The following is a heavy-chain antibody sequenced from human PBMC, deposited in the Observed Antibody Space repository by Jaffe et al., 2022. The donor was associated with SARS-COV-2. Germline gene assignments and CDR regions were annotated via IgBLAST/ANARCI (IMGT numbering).Heavy chain of an antibody. CDR1: GGTFSSYT. CDR2: IIPILGIA. D-gene: IGHD1-26*01. J-gene: IGHJ3*02. CDR3: ARVGGGWELSSAMAFDI. V-gene: IGHV1-69*02. Sequence: QVQLVQSGAEVKKPGSSVKVSCKASGGTFSSYTISWVRQAPGQGLEWMGRIIPILGIANYAQKFQGRVTITADKSTSTAYMELSSLRSEDTAVYYCARVGGGWELSSAMAFDIWGQGTMVTVSS.